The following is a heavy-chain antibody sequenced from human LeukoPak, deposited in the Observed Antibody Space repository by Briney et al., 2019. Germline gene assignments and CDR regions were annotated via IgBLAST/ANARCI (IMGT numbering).Heavy chain of an antibody. CDR1: GGSFSGYY. Sequence: SETLSLTCAVYGGSFSGYYWSWIRQPPGKGLEWIGEINHSGSTNYNPSLKSRVTISVDTSKNEFSLKLSSVTAADTAVHYCASIVDTAMVIDYWGQGTLVTVSS. V-gene: IGHV4-34*01. CDR3: ASIVDTAMVIDY. D-gene: IGHD5-18*01. CDR2: INHSGST. J-gene: IGHJ4*02.